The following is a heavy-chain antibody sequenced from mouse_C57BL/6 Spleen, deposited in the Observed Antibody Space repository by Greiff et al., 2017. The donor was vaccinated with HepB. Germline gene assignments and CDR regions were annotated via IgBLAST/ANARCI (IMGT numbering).Heavy chain of an antibody. D-gene: IGHD1-1*01. CDR3: ARPSSVVAYYYAMDY. V-gene: IGHV5-17*01. CDR1: GFTFSDYG. CDR2: ISSGSSTI. Sequence: EVHLVESGGGLVKPGGSLKLSCAASGFTFSDYGMHWVRQAPEKGLEWVAYISSGSSTIYYADTVKGRFTISRDNAKNTLFLQMTILRSEDTAMYYCARPSSVVAYYYAMDYWGQGTSVTVSS. J-gene: IGHJ4*01.